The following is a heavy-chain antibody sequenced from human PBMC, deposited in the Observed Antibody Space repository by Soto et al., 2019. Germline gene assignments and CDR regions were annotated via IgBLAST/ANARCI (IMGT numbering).Heavy chain of an antibody. CDR2: ISGSGGST. D-gene: IGHD3-16*01. Sequence: GGSLRLSCAASGFTFSSYAMSWVRQAPGKGLEWVSAISGSGGSTYYADSVKGRFTISRDNSKNTLYLQMNSLRAEDTAVYYCAKDHAPPFVHLGVYYDYIWGILDYWGQGTLVTVSS. V-gene: IGHV3-23*01. J-gene: IGHJ4*02. CDR1: GFTFSSYA. CDR3: AKDHAPPFVHLGVYYDYIWGILDY.